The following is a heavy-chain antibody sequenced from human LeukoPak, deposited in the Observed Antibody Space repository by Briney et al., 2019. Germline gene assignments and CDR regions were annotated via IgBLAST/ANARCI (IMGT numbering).Heavy chain of an antibody. CDR3: MRDSAF. CDR1: GFTFSSYT. J-gene: IGHJ4*02. V-gene: IGHV3-23*01. Sequence: GGSLRLSCAASGFTFSSYTISWVRQAPGKGLEWVSAISGSGRRTYYGDSVKGRFTISRDNSNNTLYLHMNSLRAEDTAVYYCMRDSAFWGQGTLVTVSS. CDR2: ISGSGRRT.